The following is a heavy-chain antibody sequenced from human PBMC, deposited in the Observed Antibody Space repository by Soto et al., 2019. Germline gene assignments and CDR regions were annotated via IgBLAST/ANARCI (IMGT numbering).Heavy chain of an antibody. V-gene: IGHV4-39*07. Sequence: PSETRSLTCRVSGDSISSSRFYWSWIRQPPGEGLEWIGSIYHSGSTNYNPSLKSRVTISVDKSKNQFSLKLSSVTAADTAVYYCARDGGNYYGSGSYYWFDPWGQGTLVTVSS. CDR3: ARDGGNYYGSGSYYWFDP. CDR1: GDSISSSRFY. CDR2: IYHSGST. J-gene: IGHJ5*02. D-gene: IGHD3-10*01.